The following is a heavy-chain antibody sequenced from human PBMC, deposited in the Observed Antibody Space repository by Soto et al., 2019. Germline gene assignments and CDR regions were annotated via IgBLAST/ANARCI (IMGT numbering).Heavy chain of an antibody. CDR2: IWHDGNNK. Sequence: TGWSLRLSCASSVFTFINYGMHWVRQAPGKGLEWVAIIWHDGNNKYYADSVRGRFIISRDNSKNRLYLQMNSLRAEDTAVYYCASDLVGASDSYGLDVWGQGTQVTVSS. V-gene: IGHV3-33*01. CDR3: ASDLVGASDSYGLDV. J-gene: IGHJ6*02. CDR1: VFTFINYG. D-gene: IGHD1-26*01.